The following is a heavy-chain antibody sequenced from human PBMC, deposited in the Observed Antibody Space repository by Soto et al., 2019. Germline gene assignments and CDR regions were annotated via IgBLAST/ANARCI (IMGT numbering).Heavy chain of an antibody. CDR1: RGSVSSNSAA. J-gene: IGHJ2*01. CDR3: ARERKVGATNWYFDL. CDR2: TYYRSKWYN. V-gene: IGHV6-1*01. Sequence: SQTLSLTCAISRGSVSSNSAAWNWIRQSPTKGLEWLGRTYYRSKWYNDYAVSVKSRITINPDTSKNQFSLQLNSVTPEDTAVYYCARERKVGATNWYFDLWGRGTLVTVSS. D-gene: IGHD1-26*01.